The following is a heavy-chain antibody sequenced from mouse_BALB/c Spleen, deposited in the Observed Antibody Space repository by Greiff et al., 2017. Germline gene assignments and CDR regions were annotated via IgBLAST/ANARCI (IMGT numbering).Heavy chain of an antibody. J-gene: IGHJ1*01. D-gene: IGHD1-1*01. Sequence: ESGPGLVKPSQSLSLTCSVTGYSITSGYYWNWIRQFPGNKLEWMGYISYDGSNNYNPSLKNRISITRDTSKNQFFLKLNSVTTEDTATYYCARGDYGSSYEYFDVWGAGTTVTVSS. CDR3: ARGDYGSSYEYFDV. CDR2: ISYDGSN. CDR1: GYSITSGYY. V-gene: IGHV3-6*02.